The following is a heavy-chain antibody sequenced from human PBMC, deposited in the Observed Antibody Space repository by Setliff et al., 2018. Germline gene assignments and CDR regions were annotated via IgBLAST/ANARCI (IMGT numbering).Heavy chain of an antibody. Sequence: ASVKVSCKGSGYRFIVYYIHWVRQTPGKGLEWMGRVDPKDGQAIYAKKFQGRFTITADTSINTAYMELSSLTSEDTAVYYCATDLAIRGVQFDYWGRGTLVTVSS. V-gene: IGHV1-69-2*01. CDR1: GYRFIVYY. CDR2: VDPKDGQA. J-gene: IGHJ4*02. CDR3: ATDLAIRGVQFDY. D-gene: IGHD3-10*01.